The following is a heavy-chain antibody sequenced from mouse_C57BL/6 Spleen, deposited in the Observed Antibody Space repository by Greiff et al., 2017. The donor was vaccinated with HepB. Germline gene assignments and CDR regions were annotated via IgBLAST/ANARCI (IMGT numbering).Heavy chain of an antibody. Sequence: EVKLVESGGGLVKPGGSLKLSCAASGFTFSSYAMSWVRQTPEKRLEWVATISDGGSYTYYPDNVKGRFTISRDNAKNNLYLQMSHLKSEDTAMYYCARYDYDAYYFEYWGQGTTLTVSS. J-gene: IGHJ2*01. D-gene: IGHD2-4*01. CDR2: ISDGGSYT. CDR3: ARYDYDAYYFEY. CDR1: GFTFSSYA. V-gene: IGHV5-4*03.